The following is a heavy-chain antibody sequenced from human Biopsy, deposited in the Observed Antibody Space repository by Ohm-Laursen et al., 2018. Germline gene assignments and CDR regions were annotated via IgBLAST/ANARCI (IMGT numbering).Heavy chain of an antibody. Sequence: SLRLSCTASGFTFNNYAMSWVRQAPGKGLEWLSTISGSGATPYYADSVKGRFTISRDNSKNTLYLQMNSLRAEDTAVYYCARPNLREWELHNAFDIWGQGTMVTVSS. CDR3: ARPNLREWELHNAFDI. D-gene: IGHD1-26*01. J-gene: IGHJ3*02. CDR1: GFTFNNYA. CDR2: ISGSGATP. V-gene: IGHV3-23*01.